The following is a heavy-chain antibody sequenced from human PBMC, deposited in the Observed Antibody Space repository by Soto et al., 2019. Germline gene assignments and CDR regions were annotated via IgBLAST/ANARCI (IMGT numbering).Heavy chain of an antibody. CDR3: ARGSTGSGSYSALEYYFDY. CDR2: IYYSGST. D-gene: IGHD3-10*01. J-gene: IGHJ4*02. V-gene: IGHV4-59*01. Sequence: SETLSLTCTVSGGSISSYYWSWIRQPPGKGLEWIGYIYYSGSTNYNPSLKSRVTISVDTSKNQFSLKLSSVTAADTAVYYCARGSTGSGSYSALEYYFDYWGQGTLVTVSS. CDR1: GGSISSYY.